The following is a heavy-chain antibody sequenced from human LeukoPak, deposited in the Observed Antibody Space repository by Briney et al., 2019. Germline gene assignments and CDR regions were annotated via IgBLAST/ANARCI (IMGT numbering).Heavy chain of an antibody. V-gene: IGHV3-48*02. Sequence: GGSLKLSCATSGFSFTDYPMNWIRQAPGKWLEWISNIRTTAEGAKYAYYADSVKDRVTISRDDGKNTLYLHMNSLRDDDTAVYQAADGIRYAFDYWGQGILVTVSS. CDR3: ADGIRYAFDY. D-gene: IGHD3-9*01. CDR2: IRTTAEGAKYA. CDR1: GFSFTDYP. J-gene: IGHJ4*02.